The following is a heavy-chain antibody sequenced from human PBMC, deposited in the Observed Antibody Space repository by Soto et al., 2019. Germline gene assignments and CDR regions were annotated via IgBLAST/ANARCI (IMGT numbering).Heavy chain of an antibody. CDR2: ISSSGSTI. CDR3: ARETHYYFDY. Sequence: VQLVESGGGVVQPGRSLRLSCAASGFTFSTYEMHWVRQAPGKGLEWVSYISSSGSTIYYADSVKGRFSISRDNAKSSLYLQMNSLRAEDTAVYYCARETHYYFDYWGQGTLVTVSS. J-gene: IGHJ4*02. V-gene: IGHV3-48*03. CDR1: GFTFSTYE.